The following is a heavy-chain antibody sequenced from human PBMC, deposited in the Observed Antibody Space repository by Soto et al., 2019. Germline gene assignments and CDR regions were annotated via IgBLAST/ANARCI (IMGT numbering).Heavy chain of an antibody. D-gene: IGHD3-22*01. J-gene: IGHJ5*02. CDR1: GGSFSDYY. V-gene: IGHV4-34*01. CDR3: ARAPDYYDSSGYYGWFDP. CDR2: INHSGST. Sequence: SETLSLTCAVYGGSFSDYYWSWIRQPPGKGLEWIGEINHSGSTNYNPSLKSRVTISVDTSKNQFSLKLSSVTAADTAVYYCARAPDYYDSSGYYGWFDPWGQGTLVTVSS.